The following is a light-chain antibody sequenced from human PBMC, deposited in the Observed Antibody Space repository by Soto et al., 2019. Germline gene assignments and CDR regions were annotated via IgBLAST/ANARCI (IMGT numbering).Light chain of an antibody. J-gene: IGLJ1*01. V-gene: IGLV1-47*01. CDR2: RND. CDR1: ISNIGTYY. Sequence: QSVLTQPPSASGTPGQRVTISCSGSISNIGTYYVYWYQQLPGTTPNILIYRNDQRPSAVPYRLSCSKSGASAALATSGLRSEDEADYYCAAGDASRSGRVFGTGTKVTVL. CDR3: AAGDASRSGRV.